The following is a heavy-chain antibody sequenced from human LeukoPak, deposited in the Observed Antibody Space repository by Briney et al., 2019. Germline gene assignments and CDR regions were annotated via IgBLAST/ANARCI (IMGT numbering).Heavy chain of an antibody. CDR1: GGTFSSYA. V-gene: IGHV1-69*05. CDR2: IIPIFGTA. J-gene: IGHJ4*02. CDR3: EAYYYYDSSGYYYFDY. D-gene: IGHD3-22*01. Sequence: GASVKVSCKASGGTFSSYAISWVRQAPGQGLEWMGSIIPIFGTANYAQKFQGRVTITTDESTSTAYMELSSLRSEDTAVYYCEAYYYYDSSGYYYFDYWGQGTLVTVSS.